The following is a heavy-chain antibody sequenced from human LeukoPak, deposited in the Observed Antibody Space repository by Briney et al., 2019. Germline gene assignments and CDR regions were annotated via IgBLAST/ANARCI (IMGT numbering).Heavy chain of an antibody. D-gene: IGHD3-3*01. Sequence: SETLSLTCTVSGDSISSSTYYWGCIRQPPGKGLEWIGSIYYSGSTYYNPSLKSRVTISVDTSKNQFSLKLSSVTAADTAVYYCARQRITIFGVVNKAFDYWGQGTLVTVSS. J-gene: IGHJ4*02. CDR3: ARQRITIFGVVNKAFDY. CDR1: GDSISSSTYY. V-gene: IGHV4-39*01. CDR2: IYYSGST.